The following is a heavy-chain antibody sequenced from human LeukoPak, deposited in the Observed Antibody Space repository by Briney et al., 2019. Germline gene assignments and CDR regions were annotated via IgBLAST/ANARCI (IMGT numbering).Heavy chain of an antibody. D-gene: IGHD4-17*01. CDR2: INPNSGGT. V-gene: IGHV1-2*02. CDR1: GYTFTSHY. Sequence: ASVKVSCKASGYTFTSHYMHWVRQAPGQGLEWMGWINPNSGGTNYAQKFQGRVTMTRDTSISTAYMELSRLRSDDTAVYYCARLSTVTTMGIDYWGQGTLVTVSS. CDR3: ARLSTVTTMGIDY. J-gene: IGHJ4*02.